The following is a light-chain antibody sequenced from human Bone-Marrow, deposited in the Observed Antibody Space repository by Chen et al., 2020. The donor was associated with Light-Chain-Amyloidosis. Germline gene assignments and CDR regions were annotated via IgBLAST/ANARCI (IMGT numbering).Light chain of an antibody. Sequence: SYVLTQASSVSVASGQTATIPCGGNNIGSTSVHWYQQTPGQAPLLVVYDDSDRPSGIPKRLSGSNSGNTATLTISRVEAGDEADYYCQVWDRSSDRPVFGGGTKLTVL. CDR2: DDS. J-gene: IGLJ3*02. V-gene: IGLV3-21*02. CDR1: NIGSTS. CDR3: QVWDRSSDRPV.